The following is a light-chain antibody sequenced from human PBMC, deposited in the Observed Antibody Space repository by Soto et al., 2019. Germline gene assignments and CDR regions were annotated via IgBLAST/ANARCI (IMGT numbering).Light chain of an antibody. V-gene: IGLV1-44*01. CDR3: ATWNDGVFV. J-gene: IGLJ1*01. Sequence: GGSTVSWYQQFPGAAPKLLIYGNTQRPLGVPVRFSASKSDTSASLAISGLQSEDEADYYCATWNDGVFVFEIGTKVT. CDR2: GNT. CDR1: GGST.